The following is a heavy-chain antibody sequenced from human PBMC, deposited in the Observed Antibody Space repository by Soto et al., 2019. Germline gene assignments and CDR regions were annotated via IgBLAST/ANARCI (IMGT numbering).Heavy chain of an antibody. V-gene: IGHV4-34*01. D-gene: IGHD2-15*01. CDR2: INHSGST. CDR3: ARGFRFCSGGSGYSGWFDP. CDR1: GGSFSGYY. J-gene: IGHJ5*02. Sequence: QVQLQQWGAGLLKPSETLSLTCVVYGGSFSGYYWSWIRQPPGKGLEWIGEINHSGSTNYNPSLKSRVTISVDTSKNQFSLKLSSVTAADTAVYYCARGFRFCSGGSGYSGWFDPWGQGTLVTVSS.